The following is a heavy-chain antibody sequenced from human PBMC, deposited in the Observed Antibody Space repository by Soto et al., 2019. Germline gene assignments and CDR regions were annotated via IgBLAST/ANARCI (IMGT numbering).Heavy chain of an antibody. CDR2: ISRSGSYI. CDR1: GFTFSSYS. D-gene: IGHD3-10*01. V-gene: IGHV3-21*06. Sequence: PGGSLRLSCSASGFTFSSYSMNWVRQAPGKGLEWVSSISRSGSYIFYADSVKGRFTISRDNAKNSLYLQMNSLRVEDTAVYYCARDRSLLWFGEGASNWFDPWGQGTLVTVSS. CDR3: ARDRSLLWFGEGASNWFDP. J-gene: IGHJ5*02.